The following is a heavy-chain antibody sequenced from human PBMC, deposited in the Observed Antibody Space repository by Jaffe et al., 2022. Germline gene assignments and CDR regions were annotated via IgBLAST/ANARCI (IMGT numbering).Heavy chain of an antibody. CDR3: ASNSRQEGSGLLGS. D-gene: IGHD2-15*01. Sequence: EVQLVESGGGLVQPGGSLRLSCAASGFTFSSYEMNWVRQAPGKGLEWVSYISSSGSTIYYADSVKGRFTISRDNAKNSLYLQMNSLRAEDTAVYYCASNSRQEGSGLLGSWGQGTMVTVSS. J-gene: IGHJ3*01. V-gene: IGHV3-48*03. CDR2: ISSSGSTI. CDR1: GFTFSSYE.